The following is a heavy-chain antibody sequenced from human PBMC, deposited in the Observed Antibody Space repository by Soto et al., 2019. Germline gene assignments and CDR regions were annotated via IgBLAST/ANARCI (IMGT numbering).Heavy chain of an antibody. V-gene: IGHV3-48*02. CDR2: ISSSSSTI. CDR3: ARDPPIAMVTTFDY. Sequence: GGSLRLSCAASGFTFSSYSMNWVRQAPGKGLEWVSYISSSSSTIYYADSVKGRFTISRDNAKNSLYLQMNGLRDEDTAVYYCARDPPIAMVTTFDYWGQGTLVTVSS. J-gene: IGHJ4*02. D-gene: IGHD5-18*01. CDR1: GFTFSSYS.